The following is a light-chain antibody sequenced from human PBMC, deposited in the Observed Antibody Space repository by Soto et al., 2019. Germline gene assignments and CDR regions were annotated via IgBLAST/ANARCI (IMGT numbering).Light chain of an antibody. CDR2: GAS. Sequence: EIVLTQSPGTLSLSPGERATLSCRASQSVSSSYLAWYQQKPGQAPRLLIYGASSRATGIPDRFSGSGSRTDFTLTISRLEPEDFAVYYCQQYGSLRTFGQGTKVEIK. J-gene: IGKJ1*01. CDR1: QSVSSSY. CDR3: QQYGSLRT. V-gene: IGKV3-20*01.